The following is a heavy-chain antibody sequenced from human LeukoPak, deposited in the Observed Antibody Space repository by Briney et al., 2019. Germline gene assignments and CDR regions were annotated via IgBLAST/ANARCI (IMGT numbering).Heavy chain of an antibody. CDR3: AKGHYYGSGSLDY. J-gene: IGHJ4*02. CDR2: IGGRDGST. CDR1: GFTFSGYG. D-gene: IGHD3-10*01. Sequence: GGSLRLSCAASGFTFSGYGMSWVRQAPGKGLEWVSAIGGRDGSTYYADSVKGRFTISRDNSKNTLYVQMNSLRAEDTAVYYCAKGHYYGSGSLDYWGQGTLVTVSS. V-gene: IGHV3-23*01.